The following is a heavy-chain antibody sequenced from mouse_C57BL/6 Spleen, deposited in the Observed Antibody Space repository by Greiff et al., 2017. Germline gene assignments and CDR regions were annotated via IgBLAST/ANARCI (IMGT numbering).Heavy chain of an antibody. CDR3: ARWAITTVVVHFDY. V-gene: IGHV1-53*01. Sequence: VQLQQSGPELVKPGASVKLSCKASGYTFTSYWMHWVKQRPGQGLEWIGTINPSNGGTNYNEKFKSKATLTVDKSSSTAYMQLSSLTSEDSAVYYCARWAITTVVVHFDYWGQGTTLTVSS. CDR1: GYTFTSYW. D-gene: IGHD1-1*01. J-gene: IGHJ2*01. CDR2: INPSNGGT.